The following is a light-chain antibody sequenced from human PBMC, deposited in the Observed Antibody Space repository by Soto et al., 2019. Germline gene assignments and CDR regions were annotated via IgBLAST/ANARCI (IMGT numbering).Light chain of an antibody. Sequence: EILLTQSPATLSLSPGERATLSCRASQSVSSYLAWYQQKPGQSPRLLIYDASYRATGIPARFSGSGSGTDFTLTISMMEAEDFAVYYCKQRSNLGITFGQGTRLEIK. CDR2: DAS. CDR3: KQRSNLGIT. J-gene: IGKJ5*01. CDR1: QSVSSY. V-gene: IGKV3-11*01.